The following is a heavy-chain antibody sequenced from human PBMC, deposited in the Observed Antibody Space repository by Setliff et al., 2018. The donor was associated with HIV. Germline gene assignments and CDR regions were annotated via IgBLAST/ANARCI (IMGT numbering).Heavy chain of an antibody. CDR3: ARQSSSWHQSIDY. CDR1: GGSISSSSYY. D-gene: IGHD6-13*01. V-gene: IGHV4-39*01. J-gene: IGHJ4*02. CDR2: IYYSGST. Sequence: SETLSLTCTVSGGSISSSSYYWGWIRQPPGKGLEWIGSIYYSGSTYYNPSLKSRVTISVDTSKNQFSLKLSSVIAADTAVYYCARQSSSWHQSIDYWGQGTLVTVSS.